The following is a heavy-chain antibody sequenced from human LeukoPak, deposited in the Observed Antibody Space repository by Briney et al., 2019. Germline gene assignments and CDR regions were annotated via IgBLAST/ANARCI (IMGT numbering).Heavy chain of an antibody. Sequence: AETLSLTCAVSADSFSSHYWTGIRQPPGKGLEWIGYISYIGSTNYNPSLKSRVTISIDTSKNQFSLKLTSVTAADTAVYYCARDLVTVTKGFDIWGQGTMVSVSS. CDR2: ISYIGST. CDR1: ADSFSSHY. D-gene: IGHD4-17*01. CDR3: ARDLVTVTKGFDI. J-gene: IGHJ3*02. V-gene: IGHV4-59*11.